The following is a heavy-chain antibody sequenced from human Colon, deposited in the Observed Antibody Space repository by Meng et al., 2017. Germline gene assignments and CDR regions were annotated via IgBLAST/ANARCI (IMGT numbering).Heavy chain of an antibody. CDR2: ARIDYANT. CDR1: GASVRSPDHQ. CDR3: ARDYWGSLDF. V-gene: IGHV4-61*08. Sequence: QLQASGPGLVRPSETLSLICAVAGASVRSPDHQWGWVRQPPGKGLEWIGYARIDYANTNYNPSLKSRVNVSLDTSKNQFSLNVRSVTAADTAVYYCARDYWGSLDFWGQGILVTVSS. J-gene: IGHJ4*02. D-gene: IGHD3-16*01.